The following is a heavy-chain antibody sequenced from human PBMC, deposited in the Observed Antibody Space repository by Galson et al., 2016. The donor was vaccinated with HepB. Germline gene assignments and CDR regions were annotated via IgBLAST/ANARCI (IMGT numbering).Heavy chain of an antibody. CDR3: ARGGKQWLEGYYYYYGMDV. CDR2: ILYDASDK. CDR1: GFTFSSYS. D-gene: IGHD6-19*01. Sequence: SLRLSCAASGFTFSSYSMNWVRQAPGKGLEWVAAISYDGVAVILYDASDKYYADSVKGRFTISRDNAKNSLYLQMNSLRAEDTAVYYCARGGKQWLEGYYYYYGMDVWGQGTTVTVSS. J-gene: IGHJ6*02. V-gene: IGHV3-30*03.